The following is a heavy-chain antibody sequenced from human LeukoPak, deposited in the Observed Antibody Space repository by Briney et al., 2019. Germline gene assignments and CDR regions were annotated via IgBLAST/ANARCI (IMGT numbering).Heavy chain of an antibody. Sequence: SETLSLTRTVSGGSISSGSYYWSWIRQPAGKGLEWIGRIYTSGSTNYNPSLKSRVTISVDTSKNQFSLKLSSVTAADTAVYYCAREGGGYCGGDCYSYYFDYWGQGTLVTVSS. J-gene: IGHJ4*02. CDR1: GGSISSGSYY. CDR3: AREGGGYCGGDCYSYYFDY. D-gene: IGHD2-21*02. V-gene: IGHV4-61*02. CDR2: IYTSGST.